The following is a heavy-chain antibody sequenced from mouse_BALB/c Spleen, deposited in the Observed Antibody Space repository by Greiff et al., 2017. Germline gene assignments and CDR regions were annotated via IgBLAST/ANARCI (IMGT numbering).Heavy chain of an antibody. J-gene: IGHJ2*01. CDR3: NAWSYYGNWGDY. V-gene: IGHV14-4*02. Sequence: VQLKQSGAELVRSGASVKLSCTASGFNIKDYYMHWVKQRPEQGLEWIGWIDPENGDTEYAPKFQGKATMTADTSSNTAYLQLSSLTSEDTAVYYCNAWSYYGNWGDYWGQGTTLTVSS. D-gene: IGHD2-1*01. CDR2: IDPENGDT. CDR1: GFNIKDYY.